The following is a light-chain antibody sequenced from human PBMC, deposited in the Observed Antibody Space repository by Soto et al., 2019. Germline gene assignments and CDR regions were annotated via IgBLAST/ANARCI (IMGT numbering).Light chain of an antibody. CDR2: DAS. Sequence: IQLTQSPSSLSASVGDRVTITCRASQGISSALAWYQQKPWKAPKLLIYDASSLESGVPSRFSGSGSGTDFTLTISSLQPEDFATDYCQQFNNYLFGGGTKVDIK. CDR3: QQFNNYL. J-gene: IGKJ4*01. CDR1: QGISSA. V-gene: IGKV1D-13*01.